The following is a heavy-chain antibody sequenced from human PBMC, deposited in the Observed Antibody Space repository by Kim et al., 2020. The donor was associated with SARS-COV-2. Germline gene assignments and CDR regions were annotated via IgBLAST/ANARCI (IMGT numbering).Heavy chain of an antibody. V-gene: IGHV4-61*01. J-gene: IGHJ4*02. Sequence: SETLSLTCTVSGGSVSSGSYYWSWIRQPPGKGLEWIGYIYYSGSTNYNPSLKSRVTISVDTSKNQFSLKLSSVTAADTAVYYCARGYYDILTGYYIGPHFDYWGQGTLVTVSS. CDR1: GGSVSSGSYY. CDR2: IYYSGST. D-gene: IGHD3-9*01. CDR3: ARGYYDILTGYYIGPHFDY.